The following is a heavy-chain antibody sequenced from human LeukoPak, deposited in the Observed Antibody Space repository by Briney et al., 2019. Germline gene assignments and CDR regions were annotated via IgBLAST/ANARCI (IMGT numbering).Heavy chain of an antibody. CDR1: GFSLSGYW. D-gene: IGHD2-15*01. V-gene: IGHV3-74*01. Sequence: GGSLRLSCVASGFSLSGYWMYWVRQAPGKGLMYISRNNGDGSTTNYADVVKGRFTMSRDNVKDTLYLQMNSLRVEDTAVYYCARDPRNVGLAPWGQGTLVTVSS. J-gene: IGHJ5*02. CDR2: NNGDGSTT. CDR3: ARDPRNVGLAP.